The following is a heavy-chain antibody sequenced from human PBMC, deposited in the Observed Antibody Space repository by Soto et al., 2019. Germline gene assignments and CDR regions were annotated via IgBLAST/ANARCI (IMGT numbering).Heavy chain of an antibody. CDR3: ARASLGAPSEPRNWFDH. CDR1: GGPFISYA. CDR2: IIPIFGTA. J-gene: IGHJ5*02. V-gene: IGHV1-69*01. D-gene: IGHD1-26*01. Sequence: VKVAYKASGGPFISYAIIWVRQAPGQGLEWMGGIIPIFGTANYAQKFQGRVTITADESTSTAYMELSSLRSEDTAVYYCARASLGAPSEPRNWFDHSGHGTLVTVSS.